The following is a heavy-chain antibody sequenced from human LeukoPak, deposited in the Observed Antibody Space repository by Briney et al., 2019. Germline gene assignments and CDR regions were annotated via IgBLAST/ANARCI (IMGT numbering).Heavy chain of an antibody. D-gene: IGHD6-19*01. CDR3: AKVTSSGWYGAFDI. V-gene: IGHV3-23*01. CDR2: ISGSGGST. J-gene: IGHJ3*02. Sequence: GGPLRLSCAASGFTFSSYAMSWVRQAPGKGLEWVSAISGSGGSTYYADSVKGRFTISRDNSKNTLYLQVNSLRAEDTAVYYCAKVTSSGWYGAFDIWGQGTMVTVSS. CDR1: GFTFSSYA.